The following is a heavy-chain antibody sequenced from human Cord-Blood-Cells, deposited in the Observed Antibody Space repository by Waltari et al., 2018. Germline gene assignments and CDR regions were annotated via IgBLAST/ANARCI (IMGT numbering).Heavy chain of an antibody. V-gene: IGHV4-34*01. Sequence: QVQLQQWGAGLLKPSETLSLTCAVYGGSFRGYYWRWLRQPPGKGLEWIGEINHSGSTNYNPSLKSRVTISVDTSKNQFSLKLSSVTAADTAVYYCARCDSSGYKEAFDIWGQGTMVTVSS. J-gene: IGHJ3*02. CDR3: ARCDSSGYKEAFDI. CDR2: INHSGST. D-gene: IGHD3-22*01. CDR1: GGSFRGYY.